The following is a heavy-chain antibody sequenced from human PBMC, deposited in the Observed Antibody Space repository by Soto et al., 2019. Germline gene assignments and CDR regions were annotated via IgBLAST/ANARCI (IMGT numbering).Heavy chain of an antibody. D-gene: IGHD3-3*01. J-gene: IGHJ5*02. V-gene: IGHV4-4*07. CDR2: IYSSGST. CDR1: GGAISTYY. CDR3: ARGQRFSDWCYP. Sequence: QVHLQESGPGLVKPSETLSLTCTVSGGAISTYYWTWIRQPAGKGLEWIGRIYSSGSTKYNPSLQSRVTMSLDTSNNQFSLRLTSVTAADTAVYYCARGQRFSDWCYPWGQGTLVTVSS.